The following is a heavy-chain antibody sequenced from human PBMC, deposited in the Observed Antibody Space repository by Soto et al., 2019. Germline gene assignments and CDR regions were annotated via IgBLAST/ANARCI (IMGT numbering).Heavy chain of an antibody. CDR2: IIPIFGTA. V-gene: IGHV1-69*01. CDR1: GGTFSRHA. D-gene: IGHD1-7*01. J-gene: IGHJ4*02. CDR3: ARDSSITGTTPTD. Sequence: QVQLVQSGAEVRKPGSSVKVSCKASGGTFSRHAISWVRQAPGQGLEWMGGIIPIFGTANHAQKFQGRVTIIADESTSTVYMELSSLRSEDTAMYYCARDSSITGTTPTDWGQGTLVTVSS.